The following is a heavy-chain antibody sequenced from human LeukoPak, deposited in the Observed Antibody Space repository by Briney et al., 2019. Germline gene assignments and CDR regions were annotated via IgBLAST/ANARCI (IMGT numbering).Heavy chain of an antibody. CDR3: ARDAYSSGWSVFDY. J-gene: IGHJ4*02. CDR2: IIPIFGTA. Sequence: ASVKVSCKASGGIFSSYTISWVRQAPGQGLEWMGRIIPIFGTANYAQKFQGRVTITTDESTSTAYMELRSLRSDDTAVYYCARDAYSSGWSVFDYWGQGTLVTVSS. CDR1: GGIFSSYT. D-gene: IGHD6-19*01. V-gene: IGHV1-69*05.